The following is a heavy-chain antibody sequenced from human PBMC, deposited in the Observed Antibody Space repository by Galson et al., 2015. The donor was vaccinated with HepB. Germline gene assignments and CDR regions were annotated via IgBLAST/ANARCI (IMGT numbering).Heavy chain of an antibody. V-gene: IGHV1-69*13. D-gene: IGHD1-26*01. CDR1: GGTFSSYA. CDR2: IIPIFDTA. CDR3: ARDGKIGYYFDY. J-gene: IGHJ4*02. Sequence: SVKVSCKASGGTFSSYAISWVRQAPGQGLEWMEGIIPIFDTANYAQKFQGRVTITADESTSTAYMELSSLRSEDTAVYYCARDGKIGYYFDYWGQGTLVTVSS.